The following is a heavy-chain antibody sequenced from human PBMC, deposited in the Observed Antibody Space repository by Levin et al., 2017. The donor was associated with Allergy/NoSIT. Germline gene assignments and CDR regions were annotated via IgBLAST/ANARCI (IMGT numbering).Heavy chain of an antibody. V-gene: IGHV1-2*02. Sequence: ASVKVSCKASGYTFTGYYMHWVRQAPGQGLEWMGWINPNSGGTNYAQKFQGRVTMTRDTSISTAYMELSRLRSDDTAVYYCARARDSSGWWVWGFDYWGQGTLVTVSS. CDR1: GYTFTGYY. J-gene: IGHJ4*02. D-gene: IGHD6-19*01. CDR3: ARARDSSGWWVWGFDY. CDR2: INPNSGGT.